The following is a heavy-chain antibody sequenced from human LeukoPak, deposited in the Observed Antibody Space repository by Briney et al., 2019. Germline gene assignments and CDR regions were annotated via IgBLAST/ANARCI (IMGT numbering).Heavy chain of an antibody. Sequence: GGSLRLSCAASGFTFNTYWMTWVRQAPGQGLEWVANTNRDGSGKWYVDSVKGRFTISRDNAKNSLYLQMNSLRAEDTAVYYCARDSGMYYDFWSGYSAVDYWGQGTLVTVSS. CDR3: ARDSGMYYDFWSGYSAVDY. V-gene: IGHV3-7*01. CDR1: GFTFNTYW. D-gene: IGHD3-3*01. CDR2: TNRDGSGK. J-gene: IGHJ4*02.